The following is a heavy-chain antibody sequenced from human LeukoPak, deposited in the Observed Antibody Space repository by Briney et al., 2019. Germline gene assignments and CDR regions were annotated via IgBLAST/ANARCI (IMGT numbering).Heavy chain of an antibody. V-gene: IGHV3-30*18. Sequence: GGSLRLSCAASGFTFSSYGMHWVRQAPGKGLEWVAVISYDGSNKYYADSVKGRFTISRDNSKNTLYLQMNSLRAEDTAVYYCAKDYGGNYYYYYGMDVWGQGTTVTVSS. CDR2: ISYDGSNK. D-gene: IGHD4-23*01. CDR1: GFTFSSYG. CDR3: AKDYGGNYYYYYGMDV. J-gene: IGHJ6*02.